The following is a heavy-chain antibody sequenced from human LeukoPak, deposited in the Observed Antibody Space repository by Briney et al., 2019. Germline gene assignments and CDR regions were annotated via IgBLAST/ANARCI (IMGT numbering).Heavy chain of an antibody. CDR1: GYTFAKYW. V-gene: IGHV5-51*01. D-gene: IGHD1-26*01. Sequence: GESLKISCQASGYTFAKYWIGWVRQMPGKVLEWMGIIYPGDSDTRYSPSFQGQVTISADKSISTAYLQWSSLKASDTAMYYCARHVGAAWSFDYWGQGTLVTVSS. CDR3: ARHVGAAWSFDY. CDR2: IYPGDSDT. J-gene: IGHJ4*02.